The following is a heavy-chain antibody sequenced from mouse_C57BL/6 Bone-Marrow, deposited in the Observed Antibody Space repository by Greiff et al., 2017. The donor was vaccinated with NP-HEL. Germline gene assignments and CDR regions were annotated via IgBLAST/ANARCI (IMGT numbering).Heavy chain of an antibody. Sequence: EVQLVESGGGLVQPGGSLKLSCAASGFTFSDYYMYWVRQTPEKRLEWVAYISNGGGSTYYPDTVKGRFTISRDNAKNTLYLQMSRLKSEDTAMYYCARRSNSYAMDYWGQGTSVTVSS. J-gene: IGHJ4*01. D-gene: IGHD2-5*01. CDR1: GFTFSDYY. CDR3: ARRSNSYAMDY. CDR2: ISNGGGST. V-gene: IGHV5-12*01.